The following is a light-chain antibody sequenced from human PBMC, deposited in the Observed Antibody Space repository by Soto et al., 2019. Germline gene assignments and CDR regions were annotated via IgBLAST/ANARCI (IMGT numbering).Light chain of an antibody. J-gene: IGKJ1*01. CDR1: QSVRSSY. CDR3: QQYDSSLRT. Sequence: EIVLTQSPGTLSLSPGERATLPCRASQSVRSSYLAWYQQKPGKAPRLLIYGASSRATGIPDRFSGSGFGTDFTFTISILEPEDFAVYYCQQYDSSLRTFGQGTKVDIK. CDR2: GAS. V-gene: IGKV3-20*01.